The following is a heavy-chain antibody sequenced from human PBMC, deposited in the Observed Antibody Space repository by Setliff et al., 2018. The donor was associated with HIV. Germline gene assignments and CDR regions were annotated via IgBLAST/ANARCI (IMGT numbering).Heavy chain of an antibody. CDR3: AREHCSGGSCNGFDI. D-gene: IGHD2-15*01. CDR1: GGSISTSY. Sequence: ETLSLTCTVSGGSISTSYRNWIRQPPGKGLEWIAYIYISGTTNYNPSLKSRVTISLDTSRNQFSLKLGSVTAADTAMYYCAREHCSGGSCNGFDIWGQGTMVTVSS. V-gene: IGHV4-4*09. CDR2: IYISGTT. J-gene: IGHJ3*02.